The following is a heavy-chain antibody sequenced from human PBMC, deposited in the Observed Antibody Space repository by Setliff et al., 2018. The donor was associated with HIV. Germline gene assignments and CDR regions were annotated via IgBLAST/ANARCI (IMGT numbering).Heavy chain of an antibody. CDR1: GVSMTNNY. CDR3: ASEKVAWTVSDSFFEF. D-gene: IGHD2-15*01. CDR2: VHYSGNT. J-gene: IGHJ4*02. V-gene: IGHV4-59*01. Sequence: SETLSLTCSVSGVSMTNNYWTWIRQSPGKGLEWIGYVHYSGNTRYNPSLKSRVTISVDTSKNKFSLKLSSVTAADTAVYYCASEKVAWTVSDSFFEFWGQGVPVTVSS.